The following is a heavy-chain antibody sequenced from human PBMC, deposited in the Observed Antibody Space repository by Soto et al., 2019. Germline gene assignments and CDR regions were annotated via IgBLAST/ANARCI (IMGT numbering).Heavy chain of an antibody. CDR2: ISYDGSNK. CDR1: GFTFSNYI. CDR3: AGGDTYSAMGV. D-gene: IGHD5-18*01. Sequence: QLQLVESGGGVVQPGRSLRLSCAASGFTFSNYIMHWVRQAPGKGLEWVAFISYDGSNKDYADSVKGQFTISRDNSKNTRYRQLRSLRPEDTAVYYCAGGDTYSAMGVWGQGTTVTVSS. J-gene: IGHJ6*02. V-gene: IGHV3-30-3*01.